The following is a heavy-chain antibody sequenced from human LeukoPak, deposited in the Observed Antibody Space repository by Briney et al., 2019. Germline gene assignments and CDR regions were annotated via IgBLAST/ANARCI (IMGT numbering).Heavy chain of an antibody. CDR1: GYTFTGYY. CDR3: AREAMVSYDSSGYYYGDDY. D-gene: IGHD3-22*01. Sequence: GASVKVSCKASGYTFTGYYMHWVRQAPGQGLEWMGWINPNSGGTNYAQKFQGRVTMTRDTSISTAYMELSRLRSDDTAVYYCAREAMVSYDSSGYYYGDDYWGQGTLVTVSS. CDR2: INPNSGGT. J-gene: IGHJ4*02. V-gene: IGHV1-2*02.